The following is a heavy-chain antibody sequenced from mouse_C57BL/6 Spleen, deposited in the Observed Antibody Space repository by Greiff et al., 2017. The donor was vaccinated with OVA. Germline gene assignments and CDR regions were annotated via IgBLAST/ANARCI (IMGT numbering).Heavy chain of an antibody. J-gene: IGHJ2*01. CDR1: GFTFSNYW. CDR2: IRLKSDNYAT. V-gene: IGHV6-3*01. CDR3: TELTGNLYFDY. D-gene: IGHD4-1*01. Sequence: EVKLEESGGGLVQPGGSMKLSCVASGFTFSNYWMNWVRQSPEKGLEWVAQIRLKSDNYATHYAESVKGRFTISRDDSKSSVYLQMNNLRAEDTGIYYCTELTGNLYFDYWGQGTTLTVSS.